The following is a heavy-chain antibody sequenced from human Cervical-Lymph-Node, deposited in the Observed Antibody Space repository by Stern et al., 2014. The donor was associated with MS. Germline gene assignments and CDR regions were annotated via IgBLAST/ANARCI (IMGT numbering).Heavy chain of an antibody. V-gene: IGHV3-30*18. CDR3: AKGLTKSAYYFDY. J-gene: IGHJ4*02. CDR2: ISYDGSSK. CDR1: GFTFSNYG. D-gene: IGHD3-16*01. Sequence: VQLVESGGGVVQPGRSLRLSCAASGFTFSNYGMHWVRQAPGKGLEWVAIISYDGSSKYYADSVKGRFTISRDNSKNTLYLQMNSLRAEDTAVFYCAKGLTKSAYYFDYWGQGTLVTVSS.